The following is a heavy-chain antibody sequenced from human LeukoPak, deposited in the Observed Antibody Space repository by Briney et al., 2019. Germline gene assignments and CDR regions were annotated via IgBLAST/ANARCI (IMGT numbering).Heavy chain of an antibody. CDR1: GFTFSSYA. CDR2: ISAGGGNT. V-gene: IGHV3-23*01. D-gene: IGHD3-3*01. CDR3: ATALRFLEWYPY. Sequence: GGSLRLSCAASGFTFSSYAMSWVRQAPGKGLEWVSTISAGGGNTYYADSVKGRFTISRDNSKNTLYLQMNSLRAEDTAIYYCATALRFLEWYPYWGQGTLVTVSS. J-gene: IGHJ4*02.